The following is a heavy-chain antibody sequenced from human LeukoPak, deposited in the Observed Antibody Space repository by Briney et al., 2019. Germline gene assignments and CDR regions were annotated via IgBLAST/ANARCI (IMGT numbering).Heavy chain of an antibody. CDR3: ARVRTSPQYYYYGMDV. Sequence: PGGSLRLSCAASEFTFSSYWMSWVRQAPGKGLEWVANIKQDGSEKYYVDSVKGRFTISRDNAKNSLYLQMNSLRAEDTAVYYCARVRTSPQYYYYGMDVWGQGTTVTVSS. CDR2: IKQDGSEK. J-gene: IGHJ6*02. CDR1: EFTFSSYW. V-gene: IGHV3-7*03.